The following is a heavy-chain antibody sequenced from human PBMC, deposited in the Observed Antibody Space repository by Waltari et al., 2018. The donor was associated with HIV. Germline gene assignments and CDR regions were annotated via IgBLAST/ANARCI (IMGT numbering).Heavy chain of an antibody. CDR1: GDSIGRSPYY. CDR3: ARNKRGYPCCFYV. CDR2: IFYTRGT. V-gene: IGHV4-39*07. D-gene: IGHD5-12*01. Sequence: QLQLQESDPGLVKPSETLSLTSTVPGDSIGRSPYYWARVRQPPGKGLDWIGSIFYTRGTSYNPSLKSRVTISVDTSKIQFSLKLTSLTAADTAVYYCARNKRGYPCCFYVWGRGTLVPVSS. J-gene: IGHJ2*01.